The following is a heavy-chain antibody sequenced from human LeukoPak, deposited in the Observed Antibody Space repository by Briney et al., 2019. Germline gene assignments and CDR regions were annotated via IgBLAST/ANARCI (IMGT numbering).Heavy chain of an antibody. V-gene: IGHV3-13*01. J-gene: IGHJ3*02. D-gene: IGHD2/OR15-2a*01. CDR3: GRANSIAAFDI. Sequence: PGGSLRLSCAASGFTFSSYDMHWVRQATGKGLEWVSAIGTAGDTYYPGSVKGRFTISRENAKNSLYLQMNSLRAGDTAVYYCGRANSIAAFDIWGQGTMVTVSS. CDR2: IGTAGDT. CDR1: GFTFSSYD.